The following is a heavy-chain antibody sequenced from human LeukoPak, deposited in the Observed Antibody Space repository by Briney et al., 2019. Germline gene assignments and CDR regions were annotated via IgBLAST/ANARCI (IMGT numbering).Heavy chain of an antibody. CDR3: ARERIAAAGPADY. D-gene: IGHD6-13*01. CDR2: IYYSGST. V-gene: IGHV4-4*08. J-gene: IGHJ4*02. CDR1: GGSISSYY. Sequence: SETLSLTCTVSGGSISSYYWSWIRQPPGKGLEWIGYIYYSGSTNYNPSLKSRVAISVDTSKNQFSLKLSSVTAADTAVYYCARERIAAAGPADYWGQGTLVTVSS.